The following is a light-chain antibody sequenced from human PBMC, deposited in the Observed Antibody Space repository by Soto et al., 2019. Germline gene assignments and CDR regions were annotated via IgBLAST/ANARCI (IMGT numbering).Light chain of an antibody. CDR3: EQYNNWPRT. Sequence: ETVMTQSPATLSVSPGERATLSCRASQSISSNLAWFQQKPGQDPRLLIYDASTMATGFPARFSGSGSGTEFTLTISSLQYEDFEVYYCEQYNNWPRTFGQGTKV. J-gene: IGKJ1*01. CDR1: QSISSN. CDR2: DAS. V-gene: IGKV3-15*01.